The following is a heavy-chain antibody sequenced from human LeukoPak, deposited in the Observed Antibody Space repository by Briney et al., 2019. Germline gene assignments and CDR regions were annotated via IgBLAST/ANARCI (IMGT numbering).Heavy chain of an antibody. V-gene: IGHV1-69*05. J-gene: IGHJ4*02. CDR3: ARESIYGSGSYYKWALDS. CDR2: IIPTFGSA. D-gene: IGHD3-10*01. Sequence: ASVKVSCKASGGTFSSYAISWVRQAPGQGLEWMGRIIPTFGSANYAQKFQGRVTITTDESTSTAYMDLSSLISDDTAVCYCARESIYGSGSYYKWALDSWGQGTLVTVSS. CDR1: GGTFSSYA.